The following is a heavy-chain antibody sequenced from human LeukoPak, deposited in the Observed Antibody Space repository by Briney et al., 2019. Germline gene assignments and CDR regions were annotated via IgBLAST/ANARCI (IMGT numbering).Heavy chain of an antibody. CDR3: ATPLPYDFWSGYYY. D-gene: IGHD3-3*01. J-gene: IGHJ4*02. CDR1: GYTLTELS. CDR2: FDPEDGET. Sequence: ASVKVSCKVSGYTLTELSMHWVRQAPGKGLEWMGGFDPEDGETIYAQKSQGRVTMTEDTSTDTAYMELSSLRSEDTAVYYCATPLPYDFWSGYYYWGQGTLVTVSS. V-gene: IGHV1-24*01.